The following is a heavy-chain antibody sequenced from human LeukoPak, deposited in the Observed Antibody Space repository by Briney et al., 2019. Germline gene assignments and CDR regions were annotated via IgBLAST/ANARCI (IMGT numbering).Heavy chain of an antibody. Sequence: GGSLRLSCAASGFTFSSSAMNWVRQAPGKGLEWVSAISGSGGSTYYADSVKGRFTISRDNSKNTLYLQMNSLRAEDTAVYYCARDPYSGSYGNYYYYFMDVWGKGTTVTISS. CDR3: ARDPYSGSYGNYYYYFMDV. V-gene: IGHV3-23*01. CDR2: ISGSGGST. CDR1: GFTFSSSA. D-gene: IGHD1-26*01. J-gene: IGHJ6*03.